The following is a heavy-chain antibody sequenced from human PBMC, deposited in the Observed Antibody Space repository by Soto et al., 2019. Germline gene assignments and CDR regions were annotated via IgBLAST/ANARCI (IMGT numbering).Heavy chain of an antibody. D-gene: IGHD2-8*01. J-gene: IGHJ6*02. Sequence: SETLSLTCAVYGGSFSGYYWSWIRQPPGKGLEWIGDIYHSGSTNYNPSLKSRVTISVDTSKNQFSLKLSSVTAADTAVYYCARPRGYCTNGVCYSPKTLDVWGQGTTVTVSS. V-gene: IGHV4-34*01. CDR2: IYHSGST. CDR3: ARPRGYCTNGVCYSPKTLDV. CDR1: GGSFSGYY.